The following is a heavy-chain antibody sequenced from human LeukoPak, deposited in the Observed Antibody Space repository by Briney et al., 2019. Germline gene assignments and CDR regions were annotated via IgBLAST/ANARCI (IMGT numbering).Heavy chain of an antibody. V-gene: IGHV3-21*01. Sequence: GGSLRLSCAASGFTFSDYYMNWVRQAPGKGLEWVSSISSSSSYIYYADSVKGRFTISRDNAKNSLYLQMNSLRAEDTAVYYCARDRMDDYYYYYYMDVWGKGTTVTVSS. D-gene: IGHD2-2*03. CDR3: ARDRMDDYYYYYYMDV. J-gene: IGHJ6*03. CDR2: ISSSSSYI. CDR1: GFTFSDYY.